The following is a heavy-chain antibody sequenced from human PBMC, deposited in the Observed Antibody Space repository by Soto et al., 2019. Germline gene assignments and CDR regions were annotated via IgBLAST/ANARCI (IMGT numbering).Heavy chain of an antibody. D-gene: IGHD2-15*01. CDR3: ARQGANCSGATCYLAY. V-gene: IGHV4-39*01. Sequence: QLQLQESGPGLVKPSETLSLTCTVSGGSISSSTYYWGWIRQPPGKGLEWIGSIYYSGSTYYNPSLKSRVTISVDTSKNPFSLKLSSVTAADTAVYYCARQGANCSGATCYLAYWGQGTLVTVSS. CDR2: IYYSGST. CDR1: GGSISSSTYY. J-gene: IGHJ4*02.